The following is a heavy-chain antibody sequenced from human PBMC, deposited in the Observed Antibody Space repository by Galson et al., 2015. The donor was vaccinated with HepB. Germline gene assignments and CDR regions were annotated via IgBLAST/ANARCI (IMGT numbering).Heavy chain of an antibody. CDR3: ARHYGCDSPMEN. V-gene: IGHV3-11*01. J-gene: IGHJ4*02. D-gene: IGHD3-16*01. Sequence: SLRLSCAASGFTFRDYYMSWIRQAPGKGLEWVSYISSSGRTEYYADFVKGRSTISRDNAENSLFLQMNSLRADDTAIYYCARHYGCDSPMENWGQGTLVTVSS. CDR2: ISSSGRTE. CDR1: GFTFRDYY.